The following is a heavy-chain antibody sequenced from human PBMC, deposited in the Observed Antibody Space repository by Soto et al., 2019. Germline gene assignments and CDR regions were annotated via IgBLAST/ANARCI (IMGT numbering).Heavy chain of an antibody. V-gene: IGHV4-59*08. D-gene: IGHD6-19*01. CDR1: SDSISSYY. Sequence: QVQLQESGPGLVRPSETLSLTCTVSSDSISSYYWIWIRQSPGKGLEWIGYTDYSGNTNYNPSLKSRVTISGDTSKNQFSLRLSSVTAADTAVYYCARAVGDPLYYLDYWGQGTRVTVSS. CDR2: TDYSGNT. J-gene: IGHJ4*02. CDR3: ARAVGDPLYYLDY.